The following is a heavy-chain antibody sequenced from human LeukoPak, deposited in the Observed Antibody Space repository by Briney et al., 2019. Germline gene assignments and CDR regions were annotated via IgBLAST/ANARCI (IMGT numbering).Heavy chain of an antibody. CDR3: ARQSRYGGKQGFDY. D-gene: IGHD4-23*01. J-gene: IGHJ4*02. Sequence: PSQTLSLTCTVSGGSISSGNYYWTWIRQPAGKGLEWIGRIYTSGSTNYHASLKSRVTISIDASKNQFSLRLSSVTAADTAVYYCARQSRYGGKQGFDYWGQGTLVTVSS. V-gene: IGHV4-61*02. CDR1: GGSISSGNYY. CDR2: IYTSGST.